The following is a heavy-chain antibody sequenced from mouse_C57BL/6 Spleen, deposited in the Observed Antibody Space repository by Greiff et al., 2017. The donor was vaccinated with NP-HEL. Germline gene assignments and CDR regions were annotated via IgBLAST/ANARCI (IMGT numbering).Heavy chain of an antibody. CDR3: ARNYYYGSYWYFDV. Sequence: EVKLVESGGGLVKPGGSLKLSCAASGFTFSDYGMHWVRQAPEKGLEWVAYISSGSSTIYYADTVKGRFTISRDNAKNTLFLQMTSLRSEDTAMYYCARNYYYGSYWYFDVWGTGTTVTVSS. D-gene: IGHD1-1*01. CDR1: GFTFSDYG. CDR2: ISSGSSTI. J-gene: IGHJ1*03. V-gene: IGHV5-17*01.